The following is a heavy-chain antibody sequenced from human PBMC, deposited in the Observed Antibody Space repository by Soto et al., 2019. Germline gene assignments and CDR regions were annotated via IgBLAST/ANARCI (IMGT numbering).Heavy chain of an antibody. CDR2: LYYSGST. V-gene: IGHV4-39*01. CDR1: GGSISSSSYY. J-gene: IGHJ4*02. CDR3: ARAETYDFWIRYFY. D-gene: IGHD3-3*01. Sequence: SETLSLTCTVSGGSISSSSYYWGWIRQPPGKGLEWIGGLYYSGSTYYNPSLKSRVTISEDTSKKQFSLRLSSVTAADTAVYYCARAETYDFWIRYFYWGQGTLVTVSS.